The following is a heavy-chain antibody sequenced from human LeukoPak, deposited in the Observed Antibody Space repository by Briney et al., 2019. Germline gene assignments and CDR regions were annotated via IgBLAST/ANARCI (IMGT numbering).Heavy chain of an antibody. Sequence: GSLRLSCAASGFTFSSYAMSWVRQPPGKGLEWVSAIRGSGFSTYYADSVKGRFTISRDNSKNTLFLHMNSLRAEDTAVYYCAKLMEGHSSSPIDYWGQGTVVTVSS. CDR3: AKLMEGHSSSPIDY. D-gene: IGHD6-13*01. CDR2: IRGSGFST. V-gene: IGHV3-23*01. CDR1: GFTFSSYA. J-gene: IGHJ4*02.